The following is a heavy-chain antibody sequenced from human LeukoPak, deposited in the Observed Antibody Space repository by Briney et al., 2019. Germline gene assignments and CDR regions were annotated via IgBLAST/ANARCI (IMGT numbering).Heavy chain of an antibody. D-gene: IGHD3-22*01. CDR2: INTDTGNP. J-gene: IGHJ4*02. V-gene: IGHV7-4-1*02. CDR3: ARLTYYYDSSSWTFDY. Sequence: ASVKVSCKASGGTFSSYAISWVRQAPGQGLEWMGWINTDTGNPTYAQGFTGRFVFSLDTSVSTAYLQISSLEAEDTAVYYCARLTYYYDSSSWTFDYWGQGTQVTVSS. CDR1: GGTFSSYA.